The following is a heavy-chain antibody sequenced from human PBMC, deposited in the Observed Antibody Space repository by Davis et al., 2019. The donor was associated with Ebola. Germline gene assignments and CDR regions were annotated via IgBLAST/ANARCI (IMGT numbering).Heavy chain of an antibody. CDR1: GFTFNIYA. D-gene: IGHD3-10*01. CDR3: ARDVSTMVRGVRFDP. CDR2: ISSSSSYI. V-gene: IGHV3-21*01. Sequence: GESLKISCAASGFTFNIYAMNWVRQAPGKGLEWVSSISSSSSYIYYADSVKGRFTISRDNAKNSLYLQMNSLRAEDTAVYYCARDVSTMVRGVRFDPWGQGTLVTVSS. J-gene: IGHJ5*02.